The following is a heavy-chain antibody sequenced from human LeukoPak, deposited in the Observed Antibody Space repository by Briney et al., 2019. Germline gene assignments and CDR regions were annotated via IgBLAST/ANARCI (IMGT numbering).Heavy chain of an antibody. CDR1: GFTFKTYW. Sequence: PGGSLRLSCAASGFTFKTYWMSWVRQAPGKGLEWVGNIKDDGSAKYYVDSVKGRFTISRDNAKNSLYLQMNSLRTEDTALYYCAKGDVDSPMNFYHWGQGTLVTVSS. V-gene: IGHV3-7*03. D-gene: IGHD5-18*01. J-gene: IGHJ4*02. CDR3: AKGDVDSPMNFYH. CDR2: IKDDGSAK.